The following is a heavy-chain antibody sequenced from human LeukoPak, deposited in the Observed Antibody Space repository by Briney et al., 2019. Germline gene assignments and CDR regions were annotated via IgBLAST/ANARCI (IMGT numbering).Heavy chain of an antibody. Sequence: SQTLSLTCTVSGGSISSDNYSWSWIRQPAGKGLEWIGRVYTSGSTNYNPSLKSRVTISVDTSKEQFSLKLSSVTAADTAVYYCAREKIGYYDGSGRGWFDPWGQGTLVTVSS. D-gene: IGHD3-22*01. CDR2: VYTSGST. J-gene: IGHJ5*02. V-gene: IGHV4-61*02. CDR3: AREKIGYYDGSGRGWFDP. CDR1: GGSISSDNYS.